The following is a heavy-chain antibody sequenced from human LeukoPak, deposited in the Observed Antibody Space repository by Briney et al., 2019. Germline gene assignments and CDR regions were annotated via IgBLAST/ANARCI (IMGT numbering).Heavy chain of an antibody. J-gene: IGHJ4*02. V-gene: IGHV3-9*01. D-gene: IGHD3-22*01. CDR1: GFTFDDYA. CDR2: ISWNSGSI. Sequence: PGRSLRLSCAASGFTFDDYAMHWVRQAPGKGLEWVSGISWNSGSIGYADSVKGRLTISRDNAKNSLYLQMNSLRAEDTALYYCAKDIYYDSSGSGIDYWGQGTLVTVSS. CDR3: AKDIYYDSSGSGIDY.